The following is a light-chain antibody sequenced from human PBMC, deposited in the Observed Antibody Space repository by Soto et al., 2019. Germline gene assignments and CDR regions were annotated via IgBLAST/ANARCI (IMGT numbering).Light chain of an antibody. CDR1: QSISAW. CDR3: QQYNTYSRA. V-gene: IGKV1-5*03. J-gene: IGKJ1*01. Sequence: DIQMTQSPSTLSASVGDRVTITCRASQSISAWLAWYQQKPGKAPKLLIYKASNLESGVPSRFSGSGSGTEFTLTISSLQPDDFETYYCQQYNTYSRAFGQGTTVEIK. CDR2: KAS.